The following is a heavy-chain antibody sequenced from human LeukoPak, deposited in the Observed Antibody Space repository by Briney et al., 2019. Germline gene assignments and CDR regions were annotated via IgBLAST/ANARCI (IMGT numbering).Heavy chain of an antibody. CDR1: GLPFSTYD. V-gene: IGHV3-30*02. CDR3: ARPRRWLGPFDY. CDR2: IRPDGSNK. Sequence: PGGSLRLSCTTSGLPFSTYDMHWVHQAPGKGLEWVSFIRPDGSNKDYANSVKGRFTISRDNSKNTVYLQMNSLRTEDTAVYYCARPRRWLGPFDYWGQGTLVTVSS. D-gene: IGHD6-19*01. J-gene: IGHJ4*02.